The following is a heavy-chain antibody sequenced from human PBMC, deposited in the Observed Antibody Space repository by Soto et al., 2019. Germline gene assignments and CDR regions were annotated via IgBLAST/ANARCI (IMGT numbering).Heavy chain of an antibody. J-gene: IGHJ3*01. CDR2: IIPMLPVT. V-gene: IGHV1-69*02. Sequence: QVHLIQSGAEVKKPGSSVKVSCKAAGGTFNTYTLFWVRQAPGHGLEWMGRIIPMLPVTNSAQKFQGRLTLTAHKSTGPAFMELTSLTSDDTAVYYCSIGSWSAETFDVGGQGTMVTVSS. CDR3: SIGSWSAETFDV. CDR1: GGTFNTYT. D-gene: IGHD2-2*01.